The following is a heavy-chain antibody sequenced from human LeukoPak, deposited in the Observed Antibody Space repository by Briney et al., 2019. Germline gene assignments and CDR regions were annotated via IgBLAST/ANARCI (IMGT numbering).Heavy chain of an antibody. J-gene: IGHJ3*02. V-gene: IGHV4-59*12. D-gene: IGHD3-3*01. CDR3: ARTVLRFLEWKDAFDI. CDR1: SGSISTFY. Sequence: SETLSLTCTVSSGSISTFYWNWIRQPPGKGLEWIGYIYYSGSTNYNPSLKSRVTISVDTSKNQFSLKLSSVTAADTAVYYCARTVLRFLEWKDAFDIWGQGTMVTVSS. CDR2: IYYSGST.